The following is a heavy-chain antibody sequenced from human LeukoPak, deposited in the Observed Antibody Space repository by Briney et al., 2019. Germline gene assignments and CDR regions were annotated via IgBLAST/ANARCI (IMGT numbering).Heavy chain of an antibody. Sequence: PGGSLRLSCAASGFTFSSYWMSWVRQAPGKGLEWVANIKQDGSEKYYVDSVKGRFTISRDNAKNSLYLQMNSLRAEDTAVYYCASRYYDILTGYYTYFQHRGQGTLVTVSS. J-gene: IGHJ1*01. V-gene: IGHV3-7*03. CDR3: ASRYYDILTGYYTYFQH. CDR1: GFTFSSYW. D-gene: IGHD3-9*01. CDR2: IKQDGSEK.